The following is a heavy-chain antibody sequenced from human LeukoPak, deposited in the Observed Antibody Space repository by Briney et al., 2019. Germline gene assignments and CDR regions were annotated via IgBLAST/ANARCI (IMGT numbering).Heavy chain of an antibody. CDR2: ISGSGTM. Sequence: QPGGSLRLSCAASGFTFSSYSMGWVRQAPGKGLEWVSLISGSGTMFYADSVTGRFTISRDNAKNSLYLQMNRLRDEDTAVYYCAAYGGSNRGSFDYWGQGTLVTVSS. CDR3: AAYGGSNRGSFDY. J-gene: IGHJ4*02. D-gene: IGHD4-23*01. CDR1: GFTFSSYS. V-gene: IGHV3-48*02.